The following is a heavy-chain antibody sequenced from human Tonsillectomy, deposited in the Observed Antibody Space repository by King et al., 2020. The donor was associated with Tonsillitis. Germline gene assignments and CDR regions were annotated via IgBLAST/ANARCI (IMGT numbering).Heavy chain of an antibody. CDR3: GTMVRQQPPAYDDMDV. V-gene: IGHV3-72*01. J-gene: IGHJ6*02. CDR2: IRNKVKSYST. Sequence: VQLVQSGGGLVQPGGSLRLSCVASGFSLSDHNLDWVRQAPGKGLEWVGRIRNKVKSYSTEYAASVKDRFTISRDDSKNSLYLQMNSLKTEDTAVYYCGTMVRQQPPAYDDMDVWSQGTTVTVSS. D-gene: IGHD3-10*01. CDR1: GFSLSDHN.